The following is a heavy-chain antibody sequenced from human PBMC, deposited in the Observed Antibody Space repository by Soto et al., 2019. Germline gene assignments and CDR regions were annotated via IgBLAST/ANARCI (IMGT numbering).Heavy chain of an antibody. CDR2: IYYSGST. Sequence: KPSETLAFTCTVSGGSISSGDYYWSWIRQPPGKGLEWIGYIYYSGSTYYNPSLKSRVTISVDTSKNQFSLKLSSVTAADTAVYYCASITGTYNWGQGTLVTVSS. J-gene: IGHJ4*02. CDR3: ASITGTYN. CDR1: GGSISSGDYY. D-gene: IGHD1-7*01. V-gene: IGHV4-30-4*01.